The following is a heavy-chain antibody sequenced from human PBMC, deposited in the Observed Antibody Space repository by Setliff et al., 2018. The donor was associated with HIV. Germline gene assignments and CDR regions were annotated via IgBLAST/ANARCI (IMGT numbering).Heavy chain of an antibody. D-gene: IGHD1-26*01. CDR3: TRGPARRYPGSTVYGL. CDR1: GGPLSGYC. V-gene: IGHV4-34*01. CDR2: NNDSGDT. Sequence: PSETLSLTCGLYGGPLSGYCWTWIRQSPEKGLEWIGENNDSGDTKYNPSLMSRLSMSVEKSKNEFSLKVTSLTAADTAVYFCTRGPARRYPGSTVYGLWGQGTPVTSPQ. J-gene: IGHJ1*01.